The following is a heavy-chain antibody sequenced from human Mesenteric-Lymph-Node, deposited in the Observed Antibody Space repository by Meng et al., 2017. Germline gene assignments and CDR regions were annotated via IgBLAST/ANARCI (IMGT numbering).Heavy chain of an antibody. Sequence: EVQLVESGGGLVQPGGSLRLSCAASGFTFSDHFMDWVRQAPGKGLEWVGRSRNKASSYTTEYAASVRGRFTVSRDDSKNSLYLQINSLKTEDTAVYYCARSYSSTFSGMWFDPRCQGTLVTVSS. CDR1: GFTFSDHF. CDR2: SRNKASSYTT. CDR3: ARSYSSTFSGMWFDP. J-gene: IGHJ5*02. V-gene: IGHV3-72*01. D-gene: IGHD6-13*01.